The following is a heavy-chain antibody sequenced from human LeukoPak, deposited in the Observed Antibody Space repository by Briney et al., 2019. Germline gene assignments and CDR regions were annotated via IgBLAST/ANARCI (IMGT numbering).Heavy chain of an antibody. CDR2: IIPIFGTA. D-gene: IGHD5-24*01. J-gene: IGHJ4*02. V-gene: IGHV1-69*05. CDR1: GGTFSSYA. CDR3: ARPQEEDGYNYNWAFDY. Sequence: SVKVSCKASGGTFSSYAISWVRQAPGQGLEWMGGIIPIFGTANYAQELQGRVTMTTDTSTTTAYMELRSLRSDDTAVYYCARPQEEDGYNYNWAFDYWGQGTLVTVSS.